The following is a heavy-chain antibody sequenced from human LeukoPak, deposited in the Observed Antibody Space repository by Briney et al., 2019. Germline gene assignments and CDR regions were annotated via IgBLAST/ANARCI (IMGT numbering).Heavy chain of an antibody. D-gene: IGHD5-18*01. Sequence: PSETLSLTCTVSSGSIIRYHWSWIRQSAEKGLEWIGRISTSGSPNYNPSLRSRVSMSADTSKNQVSLKVSSVTAADTAVYYCARGRDTALNYFDVWGRGTLVTVSS. V-gene: IGHV4-4*07. CDR3: ARGRDTALNYFDV. CDR2: ISTSGSP. J-gene: IGHJ2*01. CDR1: SGSIIRYH.